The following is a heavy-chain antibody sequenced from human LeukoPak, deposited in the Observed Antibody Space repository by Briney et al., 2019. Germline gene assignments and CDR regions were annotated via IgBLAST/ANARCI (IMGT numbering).Heavy chain of an antibody. Sequence: GESLKISCNGSGYSFTNYWNAWMRQMPGKGLEWMGIIYPGDSNTRYNPSFQGQVSISADKSISTAYLRWSSLEASDTAMYYCARQPPGLFATDYWGQGTLVTVSS. CDR2: IYPGDSNT. CDR1: GYSFTNYW. CDR3: ARQPPGLFATDY. V-gene: IGHV5-51*01. J-gene: IGHJ4*02.